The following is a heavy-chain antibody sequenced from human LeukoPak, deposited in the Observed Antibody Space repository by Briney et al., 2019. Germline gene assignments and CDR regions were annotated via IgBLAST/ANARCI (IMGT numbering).Heavy chain of an antibody. Sequence: GGSLRLSCAASGFTFSTYWMSWVRQAPGKGLEWVANIRPDGSEKYYVDSVKGRLTISRDNAKNSLFLQMNRLRGEQQAVYYCARDVALSKYHFDSRGLLDYWGQGTLVTVPS. J-gene: IGHJ4*02. CDR1: GFTFSTYW. CDR2: IRPDGSEK. V-gene: IGHV3-7*03. CDR3: ARDVALSKYHFDSRGLLDY. D-gene: IGHD3-22*01.